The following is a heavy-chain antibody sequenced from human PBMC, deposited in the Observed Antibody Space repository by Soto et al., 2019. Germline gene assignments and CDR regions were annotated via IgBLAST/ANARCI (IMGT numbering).Heavy chain of an antibody. CDR1: GGSISSGGYY. CDR2: IYYSGST. D-gene: IGHD1-26*01. CDR3: ASTGRILGGAFDI. V-gene: IGHV4-31*03. Sequence: QVQLQESGPGLVKPSQTLSLTCTVSGGSISSGGYYWSWIRQHPGKGLEWIGYIYYSGSTYYNPSTKGRVTISVDTSKNQFSLKLSSVTAADTAVYYCASTGRILGGAFDIWGQGTMVTVSS. J-gene: IGHJ3*02.